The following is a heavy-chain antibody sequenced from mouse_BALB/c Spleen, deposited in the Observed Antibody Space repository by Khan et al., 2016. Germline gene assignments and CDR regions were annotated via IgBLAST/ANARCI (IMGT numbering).Heavy chain of an antibody. V-gene: IGHV5-6-5*01. CDR1: GFTFSSYA. J-gene: IGHJ2*01. CDR2: ISSVGST. CDR3: AREDYGNYGDDFDY. D-gene: IGHD2-1*01. Sequence: EVELVESGGGLVKPGGSLKLSCAASGFTFSSYAMSWVRQTPEKRLEWVASISSVGSTYYPDSVKGRFTISRDNARNILNLQMSSLRSEDTAMYYCAREDYGNYGDDFDYWGQGTTLTVSS.